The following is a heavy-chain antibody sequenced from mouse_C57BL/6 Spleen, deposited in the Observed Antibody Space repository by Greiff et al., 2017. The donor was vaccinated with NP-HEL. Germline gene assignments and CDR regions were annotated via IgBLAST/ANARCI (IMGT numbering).Heavy chain of an antibody. Sequence: EVKVVESGGGLVKPGGSLKLSCAASGFTFSDYGMHWVRQAPEKGLEWVAYISSGRSTIYSADTVKGRFTISRDNAKNTLFLQMTSLSAEDTAMYYCANDFAAMDYWGQGTSVTVSS. D-gene: IGHD2-12*01. CDR2: ISSGRSTI. CDR3: ANDFAAMDY. CDR1: GFTFSDYG. V-gene: IGHV5-17*01. J-gene: IGHJ4*01.